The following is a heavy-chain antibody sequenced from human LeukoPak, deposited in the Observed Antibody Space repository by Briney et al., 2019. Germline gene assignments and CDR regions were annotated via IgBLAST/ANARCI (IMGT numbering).Heavy chain of an antibody. V-gene: IGHV3-11*04. J-gene: IGHJ6*02. CDR3: ARSPYYYDSSGFYEVYGMDV. CDR1: GFTFSDYY. D-gene: IGHD3-22*01. CDR2: ISSSGSTI. Sequence: GGSLRLSFAASGFTFSDYYMSWIRQAPGKGLEWVSYISSSGSTIYYADSVKGRFTISRDNAKNSLYLQMNSLRAEDTAVYYCARSPYYYDSSGFYEVYGMDVWGQGTTVTVSS.